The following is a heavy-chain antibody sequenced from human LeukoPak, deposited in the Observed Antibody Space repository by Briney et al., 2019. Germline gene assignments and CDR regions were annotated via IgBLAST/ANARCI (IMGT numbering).Heavy chain of an antibody. CDR2: ISTGGATT. CDR3: VKAHRDVPRADAFDI. D-gene: IGHD2-2*01. J-gene: IGHJ3*02. V-gene: IGHV3-23*01. Sequence: LEWVSVISTGGATTYYSDSVKGRFTISRDNSKNTLYLQMISLRAGDTAVYYCVKAHRDVPRADAFDIWGQGTMVTASS.